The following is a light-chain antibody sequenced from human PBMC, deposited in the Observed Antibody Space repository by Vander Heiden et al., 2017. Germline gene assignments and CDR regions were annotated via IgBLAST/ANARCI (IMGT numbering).Light chain of an antibody. CDR2: LNSDGSH. J-gene: IGLJ2*01. Sequence: QLVLTQSPYASASLGASVKLTCTLSSRHRSSAIAWHQQQPEKGPRYLMKLNSDGSHSKGDGIPDRFSGSSSGAERYLTISSLQSEDEADYYCQTWGTGTQGVVFGGGTKLTVL. CDR1: SRHRSSA. V-gene: IGLV4-69*02. CDR3: QTWGTGTQGVV.